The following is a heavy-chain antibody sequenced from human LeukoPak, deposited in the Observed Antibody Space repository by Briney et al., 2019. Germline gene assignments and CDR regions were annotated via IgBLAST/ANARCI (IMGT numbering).Heavy chain of an antibody. V-gene: IGHV4-59*11. J-gene: IGHJ4*02. Sequence: SETLSLTCTVSGGSISTHYWGWIRQPPGKGLEWIAYIYHSGSTNYSPSLKSRVTKSVDTSKNQFSLKLSSVTAADTAVYYCARDCRGAPPVFDYWGQGTLVTVS. CDR2: IYHSGST. CDR1: GGSISTHY. CDR3: ARDCRGAPPVFDY. D-gene: IGHD6-6*01.